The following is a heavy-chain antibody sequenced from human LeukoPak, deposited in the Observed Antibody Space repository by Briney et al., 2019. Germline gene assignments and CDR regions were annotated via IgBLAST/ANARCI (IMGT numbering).Heavy chain of an antibody. V-gene: IGHV3-48*01. CDR1: GFTFSSYS. CDR3: ARASRWLAFDN. D-gene: IGHD6-19*01. CDR2: IDSSSSTL. J-gene: IGHJ4*02. Sequence: GGSLRLSCATSGFTFSSYSMNWVRQAPGKGPEWVSYIDSSSSTLLYADSVQGRFTISKDNSKNTLYLQMNSLRPEDTAVYFCARASRWLAFDNWGQGTLVTVSS.